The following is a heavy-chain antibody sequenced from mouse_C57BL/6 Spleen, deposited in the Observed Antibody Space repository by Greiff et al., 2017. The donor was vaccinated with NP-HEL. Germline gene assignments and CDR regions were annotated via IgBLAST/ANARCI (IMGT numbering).Heavy chain of an antibody. CDR3: ARHNYLDV. CDR1: GFTFSDYY. J-gene: IGHJ1*03. V-gene: IGHV5-12*01. Sequence: EVQLVESGGGLVQPGGSLKLSCAASGFTFSDYYMYWVRQTPEKRLEWVAYISNGGGSTYYPDTVKGRFTISRDNAKNPLYLQMSRLKSEDTAMYYCARHNYLDVWGTGTTVTVSS. CDR2: ISNGGGST.